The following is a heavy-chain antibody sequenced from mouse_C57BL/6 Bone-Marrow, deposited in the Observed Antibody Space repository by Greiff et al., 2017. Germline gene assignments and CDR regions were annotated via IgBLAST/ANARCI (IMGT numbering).Heavy chain of an antibody. CDR1: GYTFTSYW. CDR3: ARGAPDAMDY. J-gene: IGHJ4*01. Sequence: VQLQQPGAELVKPGAPVKLSCKASGYTFTSYWMHWVKQRPGQGLEWIGEIYPRSGNTYYNEKFKGKATLTADKSSSTAYMELRSLTSEDSAVYFCARGAPDAMDYWGQGTSVTVSS. CDR2: IYPRSGNT. D-gene: IGHD3-1*01. V-gene: IGHV1-81*01.